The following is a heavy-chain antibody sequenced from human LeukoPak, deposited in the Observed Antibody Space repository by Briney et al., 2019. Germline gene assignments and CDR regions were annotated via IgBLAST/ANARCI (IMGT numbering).Heavy chain of an antibody. CDR2: INPNSGGT. D-gene: IGHD6-13*01. Sequence: ASVTVSCKASGYTFTGYYMHWVRQAPGQGLEWMGWINPNSGGTNYAQKFQGRVTMTRDTSISTAYMELSRLRSDDTAVYYCARTLPYSSSWFMGNWFDPWGQGTLVTVSS. CDR3: ARTLPYSSSWFMGNWFDP. CDR1: GYTFTGYY. V-gene: IGHV1-2*02. J-gene: IGHJ5*02.